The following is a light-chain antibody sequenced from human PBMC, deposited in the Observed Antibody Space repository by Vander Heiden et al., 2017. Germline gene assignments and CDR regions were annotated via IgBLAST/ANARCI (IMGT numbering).Light chain of an antibody. CDR3: RSYDSSLRGV. V-gene: IGLV1-40*01. Sequence: QSVLPQPSSSSAPPGRGVTIPCTGSSSNTGAADDLHWYPPLPATAPQLLIHGTTNRPSGVPDRFSGSTSATSASRDITGLQAEDEAAYYCRSYDSSLRGVFGGGTKLTVL. CDR1: SSNTGAADD. J-gene: IGLJ3*02. CDR2: GTT.